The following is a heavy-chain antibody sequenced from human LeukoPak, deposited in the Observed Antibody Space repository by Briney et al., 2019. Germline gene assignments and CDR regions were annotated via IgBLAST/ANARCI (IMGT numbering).Heavy chain of an antibody. J-gene: IGHJ4*02. CDR1: GFSLSYNW. CDR3: ARLSTGWYGHFDF. CDR2: IKEDGSEK. Sequence: GGSLRLSCAASGFSLSYNWMSWVRRAPGRGLGWVASIKEDGSEKSYVASVKGRFTVSRDNAKHSLYLQMNSLRAEDTAVYYCARLSTGWYGHFDFWGQGTLVTVSS. D-gene: IGHD6-13*01. V-gene: IGHV3-7*03.